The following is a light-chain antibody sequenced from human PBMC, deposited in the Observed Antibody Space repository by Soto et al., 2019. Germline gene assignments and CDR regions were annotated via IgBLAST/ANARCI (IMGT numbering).Light chain of an antibody. Sequence: QSVLTQPASVSGSPGQSITISCTGTSSDVGSYNYVSWYQHHPGKAPKVMIYDVSNRPSGVSNRFSGSKSGNTASLTISGLQAEDEADYYCSSYASSSTLVFGGGTKLTVL. J-gene: IGLJ2*01. CDR2: DVS. CDR3: SSYASSSTLV. CDR1: SSDVGSYNY. V-gene: IGLV2-14*03.